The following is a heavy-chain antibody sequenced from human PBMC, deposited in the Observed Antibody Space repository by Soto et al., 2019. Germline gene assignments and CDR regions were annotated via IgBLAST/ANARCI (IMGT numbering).Heavy chain of an antibody. CDR1: GGSISGGYYY. D-gene: IGHD1-20*01. V-gene: IGHV4-39*01. CDR3: ATSQKGYNWNYFDH. Sequence: SEALSLTCAGSGGSISGGYYYWVWLRRAPWKGPEWIGSVFYTGFTSYNPSLESRVSVSVDTSKNQFSLKVSGVSAADTAVYYCATSQKGYNWNYFDHWGQGALVTVSS. J-gene: IGHJ4*02. CDR2: VFYTGFT.